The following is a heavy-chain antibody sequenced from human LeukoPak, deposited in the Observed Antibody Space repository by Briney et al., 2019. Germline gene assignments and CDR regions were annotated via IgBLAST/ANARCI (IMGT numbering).Heavy chain of an antibody. CDR2: VYINGNS. CDR1: GGSISGYY. V-gene: IGHV4-4*07. J-gene: IGHJ6*03. CDR3: ARAAVDMDA. Sequence: SETLSLNCTVSGGSISGYYWSWIRQPDGKGLEWIGRVYINGNSDYNPSLKSRVTMSIDTSTNQVYLRMTSVTAADTAVYYCARAAVDMDAWGKGTAVTVSS. D-gene: IGHD6-19*01.